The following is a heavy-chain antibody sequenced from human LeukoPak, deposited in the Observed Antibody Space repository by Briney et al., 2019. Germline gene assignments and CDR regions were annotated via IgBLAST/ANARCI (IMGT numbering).Heavy chain of an antibody. CDR2: FDPEDGET. CDR1: GYTLTELS. Sequence: ASVKVSCKVSGYTLTELSMHWVRQAPGKGLEWMGGFDPEDGETIYAQKFQGRVTMTEDTSTDTAYMELSSLRSEDTAVYYCATVAIYGSGPYYYYGMDVWGQGTTVTVSS. J-gene: IGHJ6*02. V-gene: IGHV1-24*01. D-gene: IGHD2-15*01. CDR3: ATVAIYGSGPYYYYGMDV.